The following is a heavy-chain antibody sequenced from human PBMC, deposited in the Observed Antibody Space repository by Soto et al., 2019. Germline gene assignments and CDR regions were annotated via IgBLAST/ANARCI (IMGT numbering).Heavy chain of an antibody. V-gene: IGHV3-30-3*01. Sequence: PGGSLRLSCAASGFTFSSYAMHWVRQAPGKGLEWVAVISYDGSNKYYADSVKGRFTISRDNSKNTLYLQMNSLRAEDTAVYYCARETAAAAVIDYWGQGTLVTVSS. D-gene: IGHD6-13*01. CDR2: ISYDGSNK. CDR3: ARETAAAAVIDY. CDR1: GFTFSSYA. J-gene: IGHJ4*02.